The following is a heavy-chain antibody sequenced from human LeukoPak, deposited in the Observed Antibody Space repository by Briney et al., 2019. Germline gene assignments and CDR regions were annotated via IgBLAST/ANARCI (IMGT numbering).Heavy chain of an antibody. CDR1: GYTFTSYG. CDR2: FDPEDGET. J-gene: IGHJ4*02. CDR3: ATDSVGAWYYFDY. D-gene: IGHD1-26*01. V-gene: IGHV1-24*01. Sequence: ASVKVSCKASGYTFTSYGISWVRQAPGKGLESMGGFDPEDGETIYAQKFQGRDTMTEDTSTDTAYMELSSLRSEDTAVYYCATDSVGAWYYFDYWGQGTLVTVSS.